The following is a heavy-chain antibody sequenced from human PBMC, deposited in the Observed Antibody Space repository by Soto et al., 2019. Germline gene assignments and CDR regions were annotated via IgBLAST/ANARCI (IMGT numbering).Heavy chain of an antibody. CDR3: ARYNYYYGMDV. J-gene: IGHJ6*02. Sequence: ESGGGLIQPGGSLRLSCAASGFIVNYNHMTWVRQAPGKGLEWVSVIYSGVSTYYADSVKGRFTISRDNSKNTVYLQMNSLRAEDTAVYYCARYNYYYGMDVWGQGTTVTVS. CDR1: GFIVNYNH. CDR2: IYSGVST. D-gene: IGHD1-1*01. V-gene: IGHV3-53*01.